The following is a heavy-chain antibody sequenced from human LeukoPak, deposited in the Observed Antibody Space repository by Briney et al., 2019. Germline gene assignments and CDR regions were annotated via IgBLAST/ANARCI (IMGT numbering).Heavy chain of an antibody. J-gene: IGHJ4*02. D-gene: IGHD6-19*01. V-gene: IGHV4-61*01. CDR1: GGSISSSSYY. CDR3: ARGPPPRAVPVDY. CDR2: IYYSGST. Sequence: LETLSLTCTVSGGSISSSSYYWSWIRQPPGKGLEWIGYIYYSGSTNYNPSLKSRVTISVDTSKNQFSLKLSSVTAADTAVYYCARGPPPRAVPVDYWGQGTLVTVSS.